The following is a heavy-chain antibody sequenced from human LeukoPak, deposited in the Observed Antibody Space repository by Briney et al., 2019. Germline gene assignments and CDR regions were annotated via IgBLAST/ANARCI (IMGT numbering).Heavy chain of an antibody. CDR3: AIRDIVVVPAAIDSQYYYMDV. CDR1: GYTLTELS. V-gene: IGHV1-24*01. J-gene: IGHJ6*03. D-gene: IGHD2-2*01. CDR2: FDPEDGET. Sequence: WASVKVSCKVSGYTLTELSMHWVRQAPGKGLEWMGGFDPEDGETIYAQKFQGRVTMTEDTSTDTAYMELSSLRSEDKAVYYCAIRDIVVVPAAIDSQYYYMDVWGKGTTVTVSS.